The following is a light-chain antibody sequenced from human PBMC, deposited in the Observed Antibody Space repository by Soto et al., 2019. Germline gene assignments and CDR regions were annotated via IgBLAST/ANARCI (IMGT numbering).Light chain of an antibody. CDR1: SSDIGAYNY. J-gene: IGLJ1*01. CDR3: TSYTSSSTPYV. V-gene: IGLV2-14*01. Sequence: ALTQPASVSGSPGQSITISCTGTSSDIGAYNYVSWYQQHPGKAPKLLIYEVTNRPSGVSDRFSGSKSGNTASLTISGLQAEDEADYYCTSYTSSSTPYVFAAGTKVTVL. CDR2: EVT.